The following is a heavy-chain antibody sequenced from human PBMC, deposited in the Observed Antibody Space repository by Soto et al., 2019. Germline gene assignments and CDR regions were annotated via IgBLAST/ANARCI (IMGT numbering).Heavy chain of an antibody. CDR1: GGSISSYY. J-gene: IGHJ4*02. CDR3: ARHIHLWPSPHFDY. D-gene: IGHD5-18*01. Sequence: QVQLQESGPGLVKPSETLSLTCPVSGGSISSYYWSWIRQPPGKVLEWIGYIYYSGSTNYNPSLKGRVTISVDTAQNPFSLKPSSVAAADTAVYYWARHIHLWPSPHFDYWGQGTLVTVSS. V-gene: IGHV4-59*08. CDR2: IYYSGST.